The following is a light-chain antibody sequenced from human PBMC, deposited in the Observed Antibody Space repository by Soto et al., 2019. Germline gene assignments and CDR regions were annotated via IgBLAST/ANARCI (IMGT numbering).Light chain of an antibody. CDR2: SVS. V-gene: IGKV2-30*02. J-gene: IGKJ2*01. CDR1: QSLLQSDGNTY. CDR3: KQNEHWPHT. Sequence: DVVVTQSPLSLPATLGQPASISCRSTQSLLQSDGNTYLMCFHQRPGQSPRRLIYSVSNRDFGVPYRFSGSGAGTNFTLKISRVEAEAVRVYYCKQNEHWPHTFGQGTKLEIK.